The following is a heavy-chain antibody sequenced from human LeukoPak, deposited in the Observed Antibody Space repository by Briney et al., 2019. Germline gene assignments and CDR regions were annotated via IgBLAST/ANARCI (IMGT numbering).Heavy chain of an antibody. J-gene: IGHJ3*02. CDR3: AKGLRGVVVTGAFDI. D-gene: IGHD2-21*02. CDR1: GFTFDDYA. Sequence: PGRSLRLSCAASGFTFDDYAMHWVRHAPGKGLEWVSGISWNSGSIGYADSVKGRFTISRDNAKNSLYLQMNSLRAEDMALYYCAKGLRGVVVTGAFDIWGQGTMVTVSS. V-gene: IGHV3-9*03. CDR2: ISWNSGSI.